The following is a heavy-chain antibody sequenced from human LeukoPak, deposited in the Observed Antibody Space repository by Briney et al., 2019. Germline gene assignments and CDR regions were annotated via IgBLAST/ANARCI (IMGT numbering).Heavy chain of an antibody. CDR2: INLNSGAT. CDR3: ARDRGSYFRESCDY. J-gene: IGHJ4*02. V-gene: IGHV1-2*02. D-gene: IGHD1-26*01. Sequence: AXVKVSCKASGYTFTGYYMHWVRQAPGXGLEWMGWINLNSGATNYAQKFQGRVTMTRDTSISTAYMELSSLSSDDTAVYYCARDRGSYFRESCDYWGQGTLVTVSS. CDR1: GYTFTGYY.